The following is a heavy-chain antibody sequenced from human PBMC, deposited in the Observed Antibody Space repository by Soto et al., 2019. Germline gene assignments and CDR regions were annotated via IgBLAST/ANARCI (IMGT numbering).Heavy chain of an antibody. D-gene: IGHD5-12*01. CDR3: ARGPRIVAKRGRFDY. CDR1: GGSFSGYY. CDR2: INHSGST. Sequence: SETLSLTCAVYGGSFSGYYWSWIRQPPGKGLEWIGEINHSGSTNYNPSLKSRVTISVDTSKNQFSLKLSSVTAADTAVYYCARGPRIVAKRGRFDYWGQGTLVTVSS. J-gene: IGHJ4*02. V-gene: IGHV4-34*01.